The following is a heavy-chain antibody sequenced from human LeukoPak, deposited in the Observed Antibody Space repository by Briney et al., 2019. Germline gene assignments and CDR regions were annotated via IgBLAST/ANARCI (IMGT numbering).Heavy chain of an antibody. J-gene: IGHJ4*02. CDR2: IRGKAYGGTT. CDR1: GFTFGDYA. CDR3: TRDPEPGTAAAPFDY. Sequence: GGSLRLSCTASGFTFGDYAMTWVRQAPGKGLEWVGYIRGKAYGGTTEYAASVKGRFTISIDDSKSIAYLQMNSLKTEDTAVYYCTRDPEPGTAAAPFDYWGQGTLVTVSS. V-gene: IGHV3-49*04. D-gene: IGHD6-13*01.